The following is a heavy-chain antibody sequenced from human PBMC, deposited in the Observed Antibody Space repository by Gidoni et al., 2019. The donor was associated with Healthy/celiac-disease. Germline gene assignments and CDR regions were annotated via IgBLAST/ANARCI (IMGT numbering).Heavy chain of an antibody. Sequence: EVQLVESGGGLVQPGGSLRLSFAASGFTFSSYAMSWVRQAPGKGLEWVSAISGSGGSTYYADSVKGRFTISRDNSKNTLYLQMNILRAEDTAVYYCAKGVGSWTTNYYYMDVWGKGTTVTVSS. J-gene: IGHJ6*03. D-gene: IGHD6-13*01. CDR1: GFTFSSYA. CDR3: AKGVGSWTTNYYYMDV. CDR2: ISGSGGST. V-gene: IGHV3-23*04.